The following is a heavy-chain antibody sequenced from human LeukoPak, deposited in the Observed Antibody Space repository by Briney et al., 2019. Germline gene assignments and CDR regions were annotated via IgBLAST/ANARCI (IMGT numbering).Heavy chain of an antibody. CDR2: IYYSGST. Sequence: SETLSLTCTVSGGSISSYYWSWIRQPPGKGLEWIGYIYYSGSTNYNPSLKSRVTISVDTSKNQFSLKLSSVTAADTAVYYRARDWGSAYGGLDYYYGMDVWGQGTTVTVSS. J-gene: IGHJ6*02. D-gene: IGHD3-16*01. CDR3: ARDWGSAYGGLDYYYGMDV. V-gene: IGHV4-59*12. CDR1: GGSISSYY.